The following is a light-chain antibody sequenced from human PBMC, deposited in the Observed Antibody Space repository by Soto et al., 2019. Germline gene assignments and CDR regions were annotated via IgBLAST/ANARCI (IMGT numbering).Light chain of an antibody. V-gene: IGKV1-5*03. CDR1: QSISSW. J-gene: IGKJ4*01. Sequence: DIKMTQSPSTLSASVGDRVTITFGASQSISSWLAWYQQKPGKAPKLLIFKASSLESGVPSRFSGGGSATEFTLTISSLQPDDFATYYCQQYNSYSLTFGGGTKVDI. CDR3: QQYNSYSLT. CDR2: KAS.